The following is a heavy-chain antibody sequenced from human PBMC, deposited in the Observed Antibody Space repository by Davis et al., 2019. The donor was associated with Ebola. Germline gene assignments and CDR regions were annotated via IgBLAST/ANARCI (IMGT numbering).Heavy chain of an antibody. CDR3: ASSIAARNNWFDP. CDR2: IYPGDSDT. CDR1: GYSFTSYW. J-gene: IGHJ5*02. V-gene: IGHV5-51*01. Sequence: GESLKISCKGSGYSFTSYWIGWVRQMPGKGLEWMGIIYPGDSDTRYSPSFQGQVTISADKSISTAYLQWSSLKASDTAMYYCASSIAARNNWFDPWGQGTLVTVSS. D-gene: IGHD6-6*01.